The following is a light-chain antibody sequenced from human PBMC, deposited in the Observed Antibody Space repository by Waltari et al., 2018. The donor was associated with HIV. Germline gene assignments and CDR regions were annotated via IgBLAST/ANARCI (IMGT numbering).Light chain of an antibody. CDR2: DAS. Sequence: ELVMTQSPATLFMSPGERATFFCRASQSVSSNLAWYQQKFGQAPRLLIYDASTRATGIPAMFSGSGSGTEFTLTISSLQSEDFAVYYCQQYNNWPPGYTFGQGTKLEIK. J-gene: IGKJ2*01. CDR1: QSVSSN. CDR3: QQYNNWPPGYT. V-gene: IGKV3-15*01.